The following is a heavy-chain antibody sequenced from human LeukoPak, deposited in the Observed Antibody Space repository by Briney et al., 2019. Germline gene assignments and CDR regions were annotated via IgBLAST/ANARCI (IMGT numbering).Heavy chain of an antibody. CDR2: ISSSGSPI. D-gene: IGHD2-2*01. CDR3: ATQGRSTKLGI. Sequence: GGSLRLSCAASGFTFSSFDMNWVRQAPGKGLGWISYISSSGSPIYYADSVKGRFTISRNNAKNSLYLQMNSLRAEDTAVYYCATQGRSTKLGIWGQGTMVTVSS. J-gene: IGHJ3*02. CDR1: GFTFSSFD. V-gene: IGHV3-48*03.